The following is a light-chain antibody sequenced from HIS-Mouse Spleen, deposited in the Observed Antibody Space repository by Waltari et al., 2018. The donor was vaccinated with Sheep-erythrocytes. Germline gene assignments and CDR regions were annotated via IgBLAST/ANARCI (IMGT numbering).Light chain of an antibody. CDR1: SSDVGGYNY. J-gene: IGLJ2*01. CDR3: CAYAGSYTLV. V-gene: IGLV2-11*01. Sequence: QSALTQPASVSGSPGQSVTISCTGTSSDVGGYNYVSWYQQHPGKAPKLMIYDVSKRPSGVPDRFSGSKSGNTASLTISGLQAGDEADYYCCAYAGSYTLVFGGGTKLTVL. CDR2: DVS.